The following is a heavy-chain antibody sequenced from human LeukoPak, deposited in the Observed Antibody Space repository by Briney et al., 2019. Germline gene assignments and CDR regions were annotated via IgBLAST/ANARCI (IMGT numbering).Heavy chain of an antibody. D-gene: IGHD6-13*01. J-gene: IGHJ6*02. CDR3: AREAAAGLTDYYYYYGMDV. Sequence: TGGSLRLSCAASGFTFSSYSMNWVRQAPGKGLEWVSSISSSSSYIYYADSVKGRFTISRDNAKNSLYLQMNSLRAEDTAVYYCAREAAAGLTDYYYYYGMDVWGQGTTVTVSS. CDR1: GFTFSSYS. CDR2: ISSSSSYI. V-gene: IGHV3-21*01.